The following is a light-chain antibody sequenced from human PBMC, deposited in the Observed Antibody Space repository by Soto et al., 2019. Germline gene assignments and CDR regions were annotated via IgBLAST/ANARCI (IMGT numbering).Light chain of an antibody. J-gene: IGKJ1*01. CDR1: QSVGSS. Sequence: ETVLIQSPATLALSPGDRATLSCRASQSVGSSVAWYQQKRGQAPRLLISGASSRAADIPDRFSGSGSGTDFTLTINRLEPEDFAVYYCQQYDNSPRTFGQGTTGDIK. CDR2: GAS. CDR3: QQYDNSPRT. V-gene: IGKV3-20*01.